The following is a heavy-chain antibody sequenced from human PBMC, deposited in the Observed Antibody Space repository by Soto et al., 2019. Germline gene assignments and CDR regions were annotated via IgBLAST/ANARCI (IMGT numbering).Heavy chain of an antibody. Sequence: GESLKISCKGSGYAFAGYWIGWVRQMPGIGLEWRGIIYCGDSQTKYNPSFQDQVIMSVDKSIHTAYLQWTSLKASDTAIYYCVRVNSPSLPPWFDPWGQGTQVTVSS. CDR2: IYCGDSQT. CDR1: GYAFAGYW. D-gene: IGHD4-4*01. V-gene: IGHV5-51*01. CDR3: VRVNSPSLPPWFDP. J-gene: IGHJ5*02.